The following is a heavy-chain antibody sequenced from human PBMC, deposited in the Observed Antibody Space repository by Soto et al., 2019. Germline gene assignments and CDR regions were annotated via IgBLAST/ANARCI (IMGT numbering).Heavy chain of an antibody. CDR3: ARGFVDTDTYDYYYYGMDV. CDR1: GGSFTGYC. CDR2: ITHTGSP. Sequence: SQTLSLTCPVYGGSFTGYCWSWTRQPPGKGLEWIGKITHTGSPNYIPSLKSRVTISVETSKNQFSLKLRSVTASYTAVYYCARGFVDTDTYDYYYYGMDVGGQGTTVTVS. V-gene: IGHV4-34*01. D-gene: IGHD5-18*01. J-gene: IGHJ6*02.